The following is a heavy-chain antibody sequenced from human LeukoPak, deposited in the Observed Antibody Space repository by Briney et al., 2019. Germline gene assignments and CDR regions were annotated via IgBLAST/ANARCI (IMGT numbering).Heavy chain of an antibody. J-gene: IGHJ4*02. V-gene: IGHV4-59*08. CDR2: QYYSGAT. Sequence: SETLSLTCSVSGGSMSPYYWNWIRQPPGKGLEWIGYQYYSGATDYNPSLKSRVTFSVDTSKNQFSLKLNSVTAADTAVYYCVRFTTATLSFDYWGQGALVTVSS. CDR1: GGSMSPYY. CDR3: VRFTTATLSFDY. D-gene: IGHD4-17*01.